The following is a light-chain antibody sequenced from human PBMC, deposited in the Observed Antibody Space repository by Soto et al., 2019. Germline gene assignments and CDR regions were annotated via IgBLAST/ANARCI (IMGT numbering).Light chain of an antibody. Sequence: PGERATLSCRASPSVTNYLAWYQQKPGQPPRLLIYGAFNRAAGIPARFSGSGSGTDFTLTISSLEPEDSAVYYCQNRNIWPPVTFGQGTRLEIK. CDR1: PSVTNY. J-gene: IGKJ5*01. CDR2: GAF. V-gene: IGKV3-11*01. CDR3: QNRNIWPPVT.